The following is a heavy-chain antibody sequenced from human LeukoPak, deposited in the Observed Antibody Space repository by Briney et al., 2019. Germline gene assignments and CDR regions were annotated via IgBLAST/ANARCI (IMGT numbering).Heavy chain of an antibody. V-gene: IGHV3-53*01. CDR1: GFTVSSNY. CDR2: IYSGGST. CDR3: ARDQFAAAGTGFDY. D-gene: IGHD6-13*01. J-gene: IGHJ4*02. Sequence: GGSLRLSCAASGFTVSSNYMSWVRQAPGKGLEWVSVIYSGGSTYYADSVKGRFTISRDNSKNTLYLQMNSLRAEDTAVYYCARDQFAAAGTGFDYWGQGTLVTVSS.